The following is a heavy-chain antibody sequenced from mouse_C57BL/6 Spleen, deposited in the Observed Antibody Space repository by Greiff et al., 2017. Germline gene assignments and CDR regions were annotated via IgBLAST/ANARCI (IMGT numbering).Heavy chain of an antibody. J-gene: IGHJ1*03. CDR3: ARRSSYSWYFDV. D-gene: IGHD1-1*01. V-gene: IGHV5-17*01. CDR1: GFTFSDYG. Sequence: EVQVVESGGGLVKPGGSLKLSCAASGFTFSDYGMHWVRQAPEKGLEWVAYISSGSSTIYYADTVKGRFTISRDNAKNTLFLQMTSRRSEDTAMYYCARRSSYSWYFDVWGTGTTVTVSS. CDR2: ISSGSSTI.